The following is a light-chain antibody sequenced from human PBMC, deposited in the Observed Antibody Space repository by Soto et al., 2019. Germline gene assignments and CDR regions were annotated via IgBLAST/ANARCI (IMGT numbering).Light chain of an antibody. J-gene: IGLJ2*01. CDR1: NSDVGLYDF. Sequence: QSALTQPASVSGTPGQSITISCTGSNSDVGLYDFVSWYQHHPGRAPKLIVSEVSHRPSGISNRFSGSKSGNTASLTISGLQSEDEADYYCISYTSSNTLEVFGVGTKLTVL. V-gene: IGLV2-14*01. CDR2: EVS. CDR3: ISYTSSNTLEV.